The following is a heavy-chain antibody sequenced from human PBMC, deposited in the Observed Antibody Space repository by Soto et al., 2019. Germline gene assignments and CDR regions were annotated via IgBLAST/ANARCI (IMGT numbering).Heavy chain of an antibody. J-gene: IGHJ4*02. CDR3: AREEGYSGYDLIDY. V-gene: IGHV4-31*03. D-gene: IGHD5-12*01. CDR1: GGSISSSSYY. CDR2: IYYSGST. Sequence: PSETLSLTCTVSGGSISSSSYYWSWIRQHPGKGLEWIGYIYYSGSTYYNPSLKSRVTISVDTSKNQFSLKLSSVTAADTAVYYCAREEGYSGYDLIDYWGQGTLVTVSS.